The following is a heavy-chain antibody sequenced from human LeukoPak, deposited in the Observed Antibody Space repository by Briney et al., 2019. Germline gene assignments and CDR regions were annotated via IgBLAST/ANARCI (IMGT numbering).Heavy chain of an antibody. CDR2: ISSSSSYI. CDR3: ARDALGSDSSSGFDY. D-gene: IGHD6-13*01. J-gene: IGHJ4*02. V-gene: IGHV3-21*01. CDR1: GFTFSSYS. Sequence: GGSLRLSCAASGFTFSSYSMNWVRQAPGKGLEWASSISSSSSYIYYADSVKGRFTISRDNAKNSLYLQMNSLRAEDTAVYYCARDALGSDSSSGFDYWGQGTLVTVSS.